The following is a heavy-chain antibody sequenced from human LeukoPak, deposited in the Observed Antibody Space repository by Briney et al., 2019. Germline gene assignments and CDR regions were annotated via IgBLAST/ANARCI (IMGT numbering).Heavy chain of an antibody. CDR1: GGSISSYY. CDR3: ARELVGATMSAFDI. Sequence: PSETLSLTCTVSGGSISSYYWSWIRQPPGKGLEWIGYIYYSGSTNYNPSLKSRVTISVDTSKNQFSLKLSSVTAADTAVYYCARELVGATMSAFDIWGQGTMVAVSS. J-gene: IGHJ3*02. D-gene: IGHD1-26*01. V-gene: IGHV4-59*01. CDR2: IYYSGST.